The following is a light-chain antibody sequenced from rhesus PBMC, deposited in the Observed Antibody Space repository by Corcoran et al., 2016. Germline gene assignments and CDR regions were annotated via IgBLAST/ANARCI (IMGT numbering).Light chain of an antibody. Sequence: DIQMTQSPSSLSASVGDTVTITCRASRSISNWLDWYQQKPGKAPKLLIYKASSLQIGVSSRFSGSGSGTDFTLTISRLQPEDAASYYCLRYSGSPYGFGQGTKVEIK. CDR3: LRYSGSPYG. V-gene: IGKV1-22*01. CDR1: RSISNW. CDR2: KAS. J-gene: IGKJ2*01.